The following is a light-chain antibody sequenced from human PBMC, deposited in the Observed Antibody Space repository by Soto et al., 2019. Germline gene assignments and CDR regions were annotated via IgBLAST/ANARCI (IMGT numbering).Light chain of an antibody. CDR1: QGISSY. V-gene: IGKV1-9*01. CDR2: AAS. Sequence: DFQLTQSPSFLSASVGDRVTITCRASQGISSYLAWSQQKPGKAPKVLIYAASTLQSGVPSRFSGSGSGTEFTLTISSLQPEDFATYYCQQLNNYPWTFGQGTKVEIK. J-gene: IGKJ1*01. CDR3: QQLNNYPWT.